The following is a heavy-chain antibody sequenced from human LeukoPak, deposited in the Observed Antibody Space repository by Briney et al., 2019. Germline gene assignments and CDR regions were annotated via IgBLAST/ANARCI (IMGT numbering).Heavy chain of an antibody. D-gene: IGHD5-18*01. Sequence: KPSGTLSLTCAVSGDSISSSNWWSWVRQPPGKGLGWIGEIYHSGSTNYNPSLKSRVTIPVDKSKNQFSLKLSSVTAADTAVDYCARTTEGGYTYNYFYYYYMDVGGKGTTVTISS. CDR3: ARTTEGGYTYNYFYYYYMDV. CDR2: IYHSGST. V-gene: IGHV4-4*02. CDR1: GDSISSSNW. J-gene: IGHJ6*03.